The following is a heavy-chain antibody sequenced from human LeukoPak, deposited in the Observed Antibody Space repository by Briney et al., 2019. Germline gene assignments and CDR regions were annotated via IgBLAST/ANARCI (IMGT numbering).Heavy chain of an antibody. CDR2: IYYSGST. Sequence: PSETLSLTCTVSGGSISSYYWSWIRQPPGKGLEWIGYIYYSGSTNYNPSLKSRVTISVDTSKNQFSPKLSSVTAADTAVYYCARGYGYGSPYYFDYWGQGTLVTVSS. D-gene: IGHD5-12*01. V-gene: IGHV4-59*01. CDR3: ARGYGYGSPYYFDY. J-gene: IGHJ4*02. CDR1: GGSISSYY.